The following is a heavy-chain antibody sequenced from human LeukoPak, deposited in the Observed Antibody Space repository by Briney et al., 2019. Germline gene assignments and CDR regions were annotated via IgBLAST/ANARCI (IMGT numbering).Heavy chain of an antibody. Sequence: GASVKVSCKASGYTFTNYYMHWVRQAPGQGLEWMGMINPSGGSTSYPQEFQGRFTMTRDTSTSTVLMELSRLRSEGTAVYYCARGRWGATYSLDYWGQGTLVTVSS. CDR3: ARGRWGATYSLDY. J-gene: IGHJ4*02. D-gene: IGHD4/OR15-4a*01. CDR1: GYTFTNYY. V-gene: IGHV1-46*01. CDR2: INPSGGST.